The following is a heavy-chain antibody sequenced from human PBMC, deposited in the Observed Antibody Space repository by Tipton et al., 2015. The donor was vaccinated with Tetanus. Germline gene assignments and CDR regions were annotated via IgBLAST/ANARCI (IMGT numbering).Heavy chain of an antibody. CDR1: GGTFNNYF. D-gene: IGHD1-26*01. V-gene: IGHV4-34*01. CDR2: INYDGST. J-gene: IGHJ4*02. Sequence: TLSLTCAVYGGTFNNYFWTWIRQPPGKGLEWIGEINYDGSTNYSPSLKSRVTLSLDTTKKQVSRKLSAVTAADPAVYYCARGLPREPFYFDYWGQGKQVAVSS. CDR3: ARGLPREPFYFDY.